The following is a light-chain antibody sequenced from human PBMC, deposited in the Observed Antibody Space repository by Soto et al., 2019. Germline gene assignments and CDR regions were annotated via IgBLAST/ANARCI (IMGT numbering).Light chain of an antibody. CDR2: EAS. CDR3: QQYVNSPFT. Sequence: FVLTQSPGTLSLSPGERATLSCRASQTVRGNYIAWYQQKPGQAPRVLIFEASRRATGTPDRFSGSGSGTDFTLTISRLEPEDFAVYYCQQYVNSPFTFGQGTYLEI. V-gene: IGKV3-20*01. CDR1: QTVRGNY. J-gene: IGKJ2*01.